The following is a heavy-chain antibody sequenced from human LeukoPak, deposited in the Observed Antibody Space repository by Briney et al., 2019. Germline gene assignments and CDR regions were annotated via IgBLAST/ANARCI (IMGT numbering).Heavy chain of an antibody. Sequence: GGSLRLSCAASGFIFSNYAMTWVRQAPGKGLEWVSSISSSDNTYYADSVKGRFTISRDISKNTLFLRMNSLRADDTAVYYCAKAGTTTNMLFDYWGQGTLVTVSS. CDR3: AKAGTTTNMLFDY. CDR1: GFIFSNYA. D-gene: IGHD3-16*01. V-gene: IGHV3-23*01. CDR2: ISSSDNT. J-gene: IGHJ4*02.